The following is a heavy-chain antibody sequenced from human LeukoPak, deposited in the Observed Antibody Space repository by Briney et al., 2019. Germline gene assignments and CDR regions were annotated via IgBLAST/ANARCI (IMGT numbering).Heavy chain of an antibody. J-gene: IGHJ4*02. V-gene: IGHV4-4*02. CDR1: GGSISSSNW. CDR2: IYHSGST. Sequence: PSGTLSLTCAVSGGSISSSNWWSWVRQPPGKGLEWIGEIYHSGSTNCNPSLKSRVTISVVKSKNQFSLKLSSVTAADTAVYYCARLGASTFDYWGQGTLVTVSS. CDR3: ARLGASTFDY.